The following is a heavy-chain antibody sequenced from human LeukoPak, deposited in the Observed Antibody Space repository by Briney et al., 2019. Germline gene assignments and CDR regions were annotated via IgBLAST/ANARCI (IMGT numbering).Heavy chain of an antibody. Sequence: PSETLSLTCAVSGDSISRSIWWTWVRQPPGKGLEWIGEISLSGSTNYNPSLRSRVTISLDKSNNQFSLKLTSVTAADTALYYCASRWVLTGEPYWGQGTLVTVSS. CDR3: ASRWVLTGEPY. J-gene: IGHJ4*02. V-gene: IGHV4-4*02. D-gene: IGHD7-27*01. CDR2: ISLSGST. CDR1: GDSISRSIW.